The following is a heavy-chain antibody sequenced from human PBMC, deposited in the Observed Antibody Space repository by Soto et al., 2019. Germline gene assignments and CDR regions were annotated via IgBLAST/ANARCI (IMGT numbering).Heavy chain of an antibody. J-gene: IGHJ5*02. V-gene: IGHV4-30-2*01. D-gene: IGHD4-17*01. Sequence: QLQLQESGSGLVKPSQTLSLTCAVSGGSISSGGYSWSWIRQPPGKGLEWIGYIYHSGSTYYNPSLKSRVTITVDRSKNQFSLKLSAVTAADTAVYYCARESRYGDYVGWFDPWGQGTLVTVSS. CDR2: IYHSGST. CDR1: GGSISSGGYS. CDR3: ARESRYGDYVGWFDP.